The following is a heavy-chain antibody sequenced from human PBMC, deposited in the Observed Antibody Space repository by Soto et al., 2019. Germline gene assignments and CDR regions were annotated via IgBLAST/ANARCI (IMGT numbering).Heavy chain of an antibody. CDR3: ASLRRRSSLHYDQSY. V-gene: IGHV4-4*02. J-gene: IGHJ4*02. D-gene: IGHD3-3*01. CDR2: IYHSGST. CDR1: GGSISSSNW. Sequence: SSETLSLTCAVSGGSISSSNWWSWVRQPPGKGLEWIGEIYHSGSTNYNPSLKSRVTISVDKSKNQFSLKLSSVTAADTAVYYCASLRRRSSLHYDQSYWGQGTLVTVSS.